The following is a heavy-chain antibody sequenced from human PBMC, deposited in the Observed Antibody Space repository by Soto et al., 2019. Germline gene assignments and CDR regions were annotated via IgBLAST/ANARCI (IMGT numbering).Heavy chain of an antibody. CDR1: GGTFSSYA. J-gene: IGHJ6*02. V-gene: IGHV1-69*01. Sequence: QVQLVQSGAEVKKPGSSVKVSCKASGGTFSSYAISWVRQAPGQGLEWMGGIIPIFGTANYAQKFQGRVTITADESTSTAYMELSSLRSEDTAVYYCARDRVAVYYDFWGGILYGMDVWGQGTTVTVSS. D-gene: IGHD3-3*01. CDR3: ARDRVAVYYDFWGGILYGMDV. CDR2: IIPIFGTA.